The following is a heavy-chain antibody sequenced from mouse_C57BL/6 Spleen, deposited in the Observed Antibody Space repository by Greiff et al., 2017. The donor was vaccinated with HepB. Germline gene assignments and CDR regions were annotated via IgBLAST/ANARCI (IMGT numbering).Heavy chain of an antibody. J-gene: IGHJ2*01. CDR1: GFSLTSYG. CDR3: AKNRAYYSNYFDY. V-gene: IGHV2-5*01. CDR2: IGRGGRT. Sequence: VQLQQSGPGLVQPSQSLSITCTVSGFSLTSYGVHWVRRSPGKGLEWLGGIGRGGRTDYNAAFMSRLSITKDNSKSQVFFKMNRLQADDTAIYYCAKNRAYYSNYFDYWGQGTTLTVSS. D-gene: IGHD2-5*01.